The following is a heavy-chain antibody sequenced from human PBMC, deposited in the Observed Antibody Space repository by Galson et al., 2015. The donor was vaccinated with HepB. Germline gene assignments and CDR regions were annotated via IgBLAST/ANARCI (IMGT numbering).Heavy chain of an antibody. CDR1: GYTFTSYG. Sequence: SVKVSCKASGYTFTSYGISWVRQAPGQGLEWMGWISAYNGNTNYAQKLQGRVTMTTDTSTSTAYMELRSLRSDDTAVYYCARGHGRLLWFGELCYFDYWGQGTLVTVSS. J-gene: IGHJ4*02. D-gene: IGHD3-10*01. CDR3: ARGHGRLLWFGELCYFDY. CDR2: ISAYNGNT. V-gene: IGHV1-18*04.